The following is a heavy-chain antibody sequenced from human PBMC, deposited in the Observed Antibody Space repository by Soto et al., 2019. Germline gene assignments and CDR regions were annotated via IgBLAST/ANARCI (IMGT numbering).Heavy chain of an antibody. V-gene: IGHV4-34*01. CDR3: ATLAATTTRDWFDP. Sequence: PSETLSLTRAVYGGSFSGYYWSWIRQPPGKGLEWIGEINHSGSTNYNPSLKSRVTISVDTSKNQFSLKLSSVTAADTAVYYCATLAATTTRDWFDPWGQGTLVTVSS. CDR1: GGSFSGYY. D-gene: IGHD5-12*01. J-gene: IGHJ5*02. CDR2: INHSGST.